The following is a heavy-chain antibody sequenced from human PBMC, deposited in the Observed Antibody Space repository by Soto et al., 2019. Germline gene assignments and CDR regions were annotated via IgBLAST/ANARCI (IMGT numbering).Heavy chain of an antibody. J-gene: IGHJ4*02. D-gene: IGHD2-2*02. CDR2: ISSDGSNK. V-gene: IGHV3-30-3*01. CDR3: ARDYCTSTSCYIFYYFDY. Sequence: GESLKISCAASGFTFSSYAMHWVRQAPGKGLEWVAVISSDGSNKYYADSVKGRFTISRDNSKNTLYLQMHSLRAEDTAVYYCARDYCTSTSCYIFYYFDYWGQGTLVTVSS. CDR1: GFTFSSYA.